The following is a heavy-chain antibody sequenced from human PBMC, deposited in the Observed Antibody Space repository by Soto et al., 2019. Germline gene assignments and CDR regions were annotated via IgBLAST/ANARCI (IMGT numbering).Heavy chain of an antibody. CDR1: GYTFPSYD. CDR2: MNPNSGNT. Sequence: ASVKVSCKASGYTFPSYDINWLRQATGQGLEWMGWMNPNSGNTGYAQKFQGRVTMTRNTSISTAYMELSSLRSEDTAVYYCARGLWVTTLNNAFDIWGEGTMVTVSS. D-gene: IGHD4-17*01. V-gene: IGHV1-8*01. CDR3: ARGLWVTTLNNAFDI. J-gene: IGHJ3*02.